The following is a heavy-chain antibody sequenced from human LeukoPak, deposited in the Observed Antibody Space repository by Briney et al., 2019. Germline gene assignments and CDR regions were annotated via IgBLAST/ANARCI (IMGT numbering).Heavy chain of an antibody. Sequence: PSETLSLTCTVSGGSISSYYWSWIRQPAGKGLEWIGRIYTSGSTNYNPSLKSRVTMSVDTSKNQFSLKLSSVTAADTAVYYCVRQNSWDYDSSLKNWGQGTLVTVSS. J-gene: IGHJ4*02. CDR2: IYTSGST. CDR3: VRQNSWDYDSSLKN. CDR1: GGSISSYY. V-gene: IGHV4-4*07. D-gene: IGHD3-22*01.